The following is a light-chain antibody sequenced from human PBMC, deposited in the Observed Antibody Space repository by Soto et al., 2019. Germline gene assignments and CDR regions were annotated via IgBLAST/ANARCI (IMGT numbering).Light chain of an antibody. Sequence: QSALTQPASVSGSPGQSITISCTGTSSDVGGYNYVSWYQQYPGRVPKLLIYKVSNRPSGVSNRFSGSKSGNTASLTISGLQAEDEADYYCCSYTSGTSVFGTGTKVTVL. CDR1: SSDVGGYNY. CDR3: CSYTSGTSV. V-gene: IGLV2-14*01. CDR2: KVS. J-gene: IGLJ1*01.